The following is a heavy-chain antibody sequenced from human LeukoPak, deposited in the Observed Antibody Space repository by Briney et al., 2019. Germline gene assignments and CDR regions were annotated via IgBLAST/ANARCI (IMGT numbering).Heavy chain of an antibody. CDR3: AKGVWDYYGSGSYY. CDR2: ISGSGGST. CDR1: GFTFSSYA. V-gene: IGHV3-23*01. Sequence: PGGSLRLSCAASGFTFSSYAMTWVRQAPGKGLEWVSAISGSGGSTYYADSVKGRFTISRDNSKNTLYLQMNSLRAEDTAVYYCAKGVWDYYGSGSYYWGQGTLVTVSS. J-gene: IGHJ4*02. D-gene: IGHD3-10*01.